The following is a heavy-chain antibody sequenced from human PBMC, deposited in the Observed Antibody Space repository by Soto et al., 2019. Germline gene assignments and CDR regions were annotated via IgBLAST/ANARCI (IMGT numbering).Heavy chain of an antibody. J-gene: IGHJ6*02. D-gene: IGHD3-22*01. V-gene: IGHV5-51*01. CDR2: IYPGDSDT. CDR3: ARQPIYYYDSSGYYLGPYYYYGMDV. Sequence: PGESLKISCKGSGYSFTSYWIGWVRQMPGKGLEWMGIIYPGDSDTRYSPSFQGQVTISADKSISTAYLQWSSLKASDTAMYYCARQPIYYYDSSGYYLGPYYYYGMDVWGQGTTVPVSS. CDR1: GYSFTSYW.